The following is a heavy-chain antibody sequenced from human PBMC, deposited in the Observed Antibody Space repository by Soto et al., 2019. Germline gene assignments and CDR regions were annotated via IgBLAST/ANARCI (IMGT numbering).Heavy chain of an antibody. CDR3: ARPGIAVAGPFDY. CDR1: GGSISSSSYY. Sequence: SETLSLTCTVSGGSISSSSYYWGWIRQPPGKGLEWIGSIYYSGSTYYNPSLKSRVTISVDTSKNQFSLKLSSVTAADTAVYYCARPGIAVAGPFDYWGQGTLVTVSS. V-gene: IGHV4-39*01. CDR2: IYYSGST. J-gene: IGHJ4*02. D-gene: IGHD6-19*01.